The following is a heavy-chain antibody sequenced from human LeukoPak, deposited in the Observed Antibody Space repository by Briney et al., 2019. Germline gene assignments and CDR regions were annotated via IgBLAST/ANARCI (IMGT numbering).Heavy chain of an antibody. CDR3: ARESTVTDWYGMDV. CDR2: XSYDGSNK. CDR1: GFTFSSYA. V-gene: IGHV3-30-3*01. Sequence: GGSLRLSCAASGFTFSSYAMHWVRQAPGKGLEWVAVXSYDGSNKYYADSVKGRFTISRDNSKNTLYLQMNSLRAEDTAVYYCARESTVTDWYGMDVWGQGTTVTVSS. D-gene: IGHD4-17*01. J-gene: IGHJ6*02.